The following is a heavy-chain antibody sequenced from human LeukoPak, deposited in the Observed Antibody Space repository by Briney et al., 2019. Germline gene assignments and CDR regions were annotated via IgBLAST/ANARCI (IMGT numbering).Heavy chain of an antibody. CDR1: DGSISSYY. Sequence: SETLSLTCTVSDGSISSYYWSWIRQPPGKGLEWIGHIYDSGSTNYNPSLKSRVTISVDTSKNQFSLKLSSVTAADTAVYYCAREGYSNSHFYYYYMDVWGKGTTVTVSS. J-gene: IGHJ6*03. CDR2: IYDSGST. CDR3: AREGYSNSHFYYYYMDV. V-gene: IGHV4-59*12. D-gene: IGHD4-11*01.